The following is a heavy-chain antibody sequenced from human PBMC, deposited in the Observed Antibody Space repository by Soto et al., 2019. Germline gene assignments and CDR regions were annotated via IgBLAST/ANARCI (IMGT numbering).Heavy chain of an antibody. CDR3: ARACPVSSCYFIY. D-gene: IGHD2-15*01. J-gene: IGHJ4*02. Sequence: GASVKVSCKASGYTFTSHGISWVRQAPRQGPEWMGWISTYNGNTNYAQKFQDRVTMTTDTSTSAAYMELRSLRSDDTAVYYCARACPVSSCYFIYWGQGTPVTVSS. CDR1: GYTFTSHG. V-gene: IGHV1-18*01. CDR2: ISTYNGNT.